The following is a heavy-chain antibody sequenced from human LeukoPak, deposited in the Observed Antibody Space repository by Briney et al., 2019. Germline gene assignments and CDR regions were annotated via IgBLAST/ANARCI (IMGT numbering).Heavy chain of an antibody. D-gene: IGHD5-18*01. CDR3: ARITSVDTAMDGLDY. CDR2: VSPKSGGT. J-gene: IGHJ4*02. V-gene: IGHV1-2*02. Sequence: ASLKPSSKPSGSTLTASYMPCVTEAPGPRLEGRGWVSPKSGGTNYAQKFPGRVTMTTDTPLTPANIGLSRLRSHDTAVYYCARITSVDTAMDGLDYWGQGTLVTVSS. CDR1: GSTLTASY.